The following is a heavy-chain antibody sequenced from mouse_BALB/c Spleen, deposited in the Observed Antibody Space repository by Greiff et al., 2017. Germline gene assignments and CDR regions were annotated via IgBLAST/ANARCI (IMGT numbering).Heavy chain of an antibody. D-gene: IGHD2-3*01. J-gene: IGHJ1*01. CDR1: GFTFSDYY. CDR2: ISDGGSYT. CDR3: ARDRGWLLRDWYFDV. Sequence: EVKLVESGGGLVKPGGSLKLSCAASGFTFSDYYMYWVRQTPEKRLEWVATISDGGSYTYYPDSVKGRFTISRDNAKNNLYLQMSSLKSEDTAMYYCARDRGWLLRDWYFDVWGAGTTVTVSS. V-gene: IGHV5-4*02.